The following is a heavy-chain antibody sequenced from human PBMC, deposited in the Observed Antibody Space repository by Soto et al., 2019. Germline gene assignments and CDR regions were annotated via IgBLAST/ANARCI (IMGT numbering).Heavy chain of an antibody. V-gene: IGHV1-58*02. Sequence: ASVKVSCKASGFTFTSSAMQWVRQARGQRLEWIGWIVAGSGNTNYAQKFQERVTITRDMSTSTAYMELSSLRSEDTAVYYCAAEAAGTVSNWFDPWGQGTLVTVSS. D-gene: IGHD6-13*01. CDR1: GFTFTSSA. CDR2: IVAGSGNT. CDR3: AAEAAGTVSNWFDP. J-gene: IGHJ5*02.